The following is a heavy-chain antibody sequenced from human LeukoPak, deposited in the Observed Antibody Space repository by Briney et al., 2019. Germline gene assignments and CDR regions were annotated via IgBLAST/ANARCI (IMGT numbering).Heavy chain of an antibody. Sequence: PSETLSLTCTVSGGSISSSSYYWGWIRQPPGKGLEWIGSIYYSGSTYYNPSLKSRVTISVDTSKNQFSLKLSSVTAADTAVYYCARHLTSCYDYWGQGTLVTVSS. CDR2: IYYSGST. J-gene: IGHJ4*02. CDR1: GGSISSSSYY. CDR3: ARHLTSCYDY. V-gene: IGHV4-39*01. D-gene: IGHD2-2*01.